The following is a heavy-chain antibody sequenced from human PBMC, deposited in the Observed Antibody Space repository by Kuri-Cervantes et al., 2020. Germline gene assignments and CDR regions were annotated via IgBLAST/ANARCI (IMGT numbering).Heavy chain of an antibody. J-gene: IGHJ3*02. CDR3: ARDAILAYCGGDCYSGAFDI. CDR2: INPSGGST. CDR1: GYTFTSYY. Sequence: ASVKVSCKASGYTFTSYYMHWVRQAPGQGLEWMGIINPSGGSTSYAQKFQGRVTMTRDTSTSTVYMELSSLRSEDTAVYYCARDAILAYCGGDCYSGAFDIWGQGTMVTVSS. V-gene: IGHV1-46*01. D-gene: IGHD2-21*02.